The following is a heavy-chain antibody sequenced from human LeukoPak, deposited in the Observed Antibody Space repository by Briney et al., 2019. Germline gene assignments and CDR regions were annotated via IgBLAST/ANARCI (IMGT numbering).Heavy chain of an antibody. D-gene: IGHD2-21*01. CDR2: MNPYNGNT. Sequence: GSVKVSCKASGYTFTGYYMHWVRQAPGQGLDWMGWMNPYNGNTDYAQKLQGRVTMTTDTSTSTAYMELRSLRSDDTAVYYCARGIRVRSSDAYDTGGQGTMVTVSS. CDR3: ARGIRVRSSDAYDT. V-gene: IGHV1-18*04. J-gene: IGHJ3*02. CDR1: GYTFTGYY.